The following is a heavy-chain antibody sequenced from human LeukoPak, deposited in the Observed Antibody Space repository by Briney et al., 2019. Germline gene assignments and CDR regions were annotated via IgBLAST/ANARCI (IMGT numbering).Heavy chain of an antibody. CDR2: IYHSGST. CDR3: ARRGYYYDSSHYYYFDY. D-gene: IGHD3-22*01. J-gene: IGHJ4*02. Sequence: SETLSLTCTVSGVSITSYYWSWTRQPPGKGLEWIGSIYHSGSTNDNPSLKSRVTTSVDTSKNQFSLKLSSVTAADTAVYYCARRGYYYDSSHYYYFDYWGQGTLVTVSS. V-gene: IGHV4-59*08. CDR1: GVSITSYY.